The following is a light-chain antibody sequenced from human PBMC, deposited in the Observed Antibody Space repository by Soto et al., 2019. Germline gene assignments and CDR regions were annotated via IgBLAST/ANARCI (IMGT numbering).Light chain of an antibody. V-gene: IGKV3-20*01. Sequence: ENVLTQSPGTLSLSPGERATLSCRASQSVTNNYLTLYQQKPGQAPRLLIYGASSRATGIPDRFSGSGSGTDFTLTISRLEPEDFAVYYCQQHGTSPITFGQGTRLEIK. J-gene: IGKJ5*01. CDR3: QQHGTSPIT. CDR1: QSVTNNY. CDR2: GAS.